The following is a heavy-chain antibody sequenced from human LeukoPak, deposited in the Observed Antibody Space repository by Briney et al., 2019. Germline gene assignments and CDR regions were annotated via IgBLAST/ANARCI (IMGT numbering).Heavy chain of an antibody. J-gene: IGHJ4*02. CDR3: ARPPPVTTVVRWYYFDY. V-gene: IGHV3-48*02. Sequence: GGSLRLSCAASGFTFSSYSMSWVRQAPGKGLEWVSYISSSSTIYYADSVKGRFTISRDNAKNSLYLQMNSLRDEDTAVYYCARPPPVTTVVRWYYFDYWGQGTLVTVSS. CDR1: GFTFSSYS. CDR2: ISSSSTI. D-gene: IGHD4-23*01.